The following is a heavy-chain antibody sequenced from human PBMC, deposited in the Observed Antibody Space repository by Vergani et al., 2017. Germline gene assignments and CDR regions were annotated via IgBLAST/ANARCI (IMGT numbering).Heavy chain of an antibody. CDR2: INPNSGGT. CDR1: GYTLTGYY. Sequence: VQLVKSGAEVKKPGASVKVSCKASGYTLTGYYMHWVRQAPGQGLEWMGWINPNSGGTNYAQKFQGRVTMTRDTSISTAYMELRSLRSDDTAVYYCAQSGYYFSVFPFDIWGQGTMVTVSS. J-gene: IGHJ3*02. CDR3: AQSGYYFSVFPFDI. D-gene: IGHD3-22*01. V-gene: IGHV1-2*02.